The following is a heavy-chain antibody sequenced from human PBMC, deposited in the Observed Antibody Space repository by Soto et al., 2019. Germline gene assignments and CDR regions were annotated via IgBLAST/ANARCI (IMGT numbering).Heavy chain of an antibody. CDR2: IYPGDSDT. D-gene: IGHD3-10*01. J-gene: IGHJ3*02. CDR3: ARRRITMVRGEDDAFDI. Sequence: GETLKISRKGSGYNFNIYWIAWGRHMPGKGLERMGIIYPGDSDTRYSPSFQGQVTISVDKSINTAYLQWSSLKASDTSMYYCARRRITMVRGEDDAFDIWGQGTMVTVSS. CDR1: GYNFNIYW. V-gene: IGHV5-51*01.